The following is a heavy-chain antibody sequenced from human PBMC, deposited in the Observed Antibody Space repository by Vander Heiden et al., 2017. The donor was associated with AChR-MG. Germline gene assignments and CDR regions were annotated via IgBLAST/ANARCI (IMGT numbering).Heavy chain of an antibody. CDR1: GCTFNSDA. CDR3: ANTPSDYDSSGYQTWGYYYYGMDV. CDR2: ISGSVGST. Sequence: EVQLLESGGGLVQPGGSLRLSCAAYGCTFNSDAMSWVRQATGKGLEWVSAISGSVGSTYYADSVKGRFTISRDNSKNTLYLQMNSLRAEDTAVYYCANTPSDYDSSGYQTWGYYYYGMDVWGQGTTVTVSS. J-gene: IGHJ6*02. V-gene: IGHV3-23*01. D-gene: IGHD3-22*01.